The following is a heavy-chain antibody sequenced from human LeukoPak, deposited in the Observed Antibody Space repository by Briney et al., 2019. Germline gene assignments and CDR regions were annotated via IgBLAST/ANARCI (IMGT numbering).Heavy chain of an antibody. D-gene: IGHD2-2*01. Sequence: ASVKVSCKASGYTFTGYYMHWVRQAPGQGLEWMGWINPNSGGTNYAQKFQGRVTMTRDTSISTAYMELSRLRSDATAVYYCARDFLFVGCSSTSCSDGVDYWGQGTLVTVSS. CDR2: INPNSGGT. J-gene: IGHJ4*02. CDR3: ARDFLFVGCSSTSCSDGVDY. CDR1: GYTFTGYY. V-gene: IGHV1-2*02.